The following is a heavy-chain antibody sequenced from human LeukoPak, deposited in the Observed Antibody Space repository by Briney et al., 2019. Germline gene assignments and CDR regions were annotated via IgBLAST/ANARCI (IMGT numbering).Heavy chain of an antibody. CDR2: INPSGGST. CDR3: ASKSLIGVTARAFGAFDI. V-gene: IGHV1-46*01. D-gene: IGHD2-21*02. Sequence: ASVEVSCKASGYTFTSYYMHWVRQAPGQGLEWMGIINPSGGSTSYAQKFQGRVTMTRDTSTSTVYMELSSLRSEDTAVYYCASKSLIGVTARAFGAFDIWGQGTMVTVSS. CDR1: GYTFTSYY. J-gene: IGHJ3*02.